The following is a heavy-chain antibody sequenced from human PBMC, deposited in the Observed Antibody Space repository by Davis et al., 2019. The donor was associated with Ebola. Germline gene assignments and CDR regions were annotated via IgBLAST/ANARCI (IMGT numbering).Heavy chain of an antibody. J-gene: IGHJ3*01. D-gene: IGHD2/OR15-2a*01. CDR3: AKDNRNIWSEV. CDR2: LGTSADT. Sequence: GESLKISCAASGFIFRSYVMSWVRQAPGKGLEWVSTLGTSADTYYADSVKGRFTISRDNSRTTLYLQMNGLRVEDTAIYYCAKDNRNIWSEVWGQGTMVTVSS. CDR1: GFIFRSYV. V-gene: IGHV3-23*01.